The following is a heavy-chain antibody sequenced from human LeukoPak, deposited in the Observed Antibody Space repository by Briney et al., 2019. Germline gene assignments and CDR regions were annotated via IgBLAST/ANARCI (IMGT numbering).Heavy chain of an antibody. CDR3: TRHIDPYCRRANCYVDNFYGLDV. V-gene: IGHV3-73*01. CDR1: GFTLSGSA. CDR2: IRSRANSYVT. D-gene: IGHD2-2*01. Sequence: GGSLRLSCAASGFTLSGSAVHWVRQASGKGLEWVGRIRSRANSYVTAYAASVTGRFTISRDDSNTAYLQLNSLKTEDTAVYYCTRHIDPYCRRANCYVDNFYGLDVWGQGTWVTVSS. J-gene: IGHJ6*02.